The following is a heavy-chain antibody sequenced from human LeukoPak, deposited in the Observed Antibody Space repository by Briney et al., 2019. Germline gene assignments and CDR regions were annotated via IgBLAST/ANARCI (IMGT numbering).Heavy chain of an antibody. CDR3: ARTGAAANAFDI. V-gene: IGHV4-4*02. CDR2: IYHSGST. J-gene: IGHJ3*02. Sequence: PSETLSLTCTVSGGSISSSNWWSWVRQPPGKGLEWIGEIYHSGSTNYNPSLKSRVTISVDKSKNQFSLKLSSVTAADTAVYYCARTGAAANAFDIWGQGTMVTVSS. CDR1: GGSISSSNW. D-gene: IGHD2-2*01.